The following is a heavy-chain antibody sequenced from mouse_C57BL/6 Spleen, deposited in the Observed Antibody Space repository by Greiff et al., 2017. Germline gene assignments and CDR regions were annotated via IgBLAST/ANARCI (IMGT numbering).Heavy chain of an antibody. Sequence: EVQGVESGGGLVQPKGSLKLSCAASGFTFNTYAMHWVRQAPGKGLEWVARIRSKSSNYATYYADSVKDRFTISRDDSQSMLYLQMNNLNTEDTAMYYCVRAYDYDEYYYAMDYWGQGTSVTVSS. J-gene: IGHJ4*01. V-gene: IGHV10-3*01. D-gene: IGHD2-4*01. CDR1: GFTFNTYA. CDR2: IRSKSSNYAT. CDR3: VRAYDYDEYYYAMDY.